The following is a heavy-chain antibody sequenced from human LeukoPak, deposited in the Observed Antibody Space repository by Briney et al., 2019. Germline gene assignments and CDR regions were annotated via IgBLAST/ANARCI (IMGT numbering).Heavy chain of an antibody. CDR3: ARGVSDCSGGTCHSGRFDP. CDR1: GYTFTGYY. Sequence: ASVKVSCKASGYTFTGYYIHWIRQAPGQGLEWMGWINPSSGGTNYAQNFQGRLTMTRDTSISTAYMELSRLTFDDTAVYYCARGVSDCSGGTCHSGRFDPWGQGTLVTVS. D-gene: IGHD2-15*01. V-gene: IGHV1-2*02. J-gene: IGHJ5*02. CDR2: INPSSGGT.